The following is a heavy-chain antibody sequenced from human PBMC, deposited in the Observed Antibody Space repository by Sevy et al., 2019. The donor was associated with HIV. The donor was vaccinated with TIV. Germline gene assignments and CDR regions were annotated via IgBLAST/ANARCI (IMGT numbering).Heavy chain of an antibody. CDR2: ISGSGGST. Sequence: GGCLRLSCAASGFTFSSYAMSWVRQAPGKGLEWVSAISGSGGSTYYADSVKGRFTISRDNSKNTLYLQMNSLRAEDTAVYYCAIDRDIVVVPAAKVSGHYYYGMDVWGQGTPVTVSS. D-gene: IGHD2-2*01. J-gene: IGHJ6*02. CDR3: AIDRDIVVVPAAKVSGHYYYGMDV. CDR1: GFTFSSYA. V-gene: IGHV3-23*01.